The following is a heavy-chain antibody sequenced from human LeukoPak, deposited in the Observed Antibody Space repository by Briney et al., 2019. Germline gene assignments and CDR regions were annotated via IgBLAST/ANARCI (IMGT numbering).Heavy chain of an antibody. CDR3: AKGLLAYCSGGSCYLFDS. CDR2: NSGSGGST. D-gene: IGHD2-15*01. CDR1: GFTFTNYG. V-gene: IGHV3-23*01. J-gene: IGHJ4*02. Sequence: GGSLRLSCAASGFTFTNYGMSWVRQAPGKGLECVSANSGSGGSTYYADSVKGRFTISRDNSKNTLYLQMNSLRAEDTAVYYCAKGLLAYCSGGSCYLFDSWGQGTLVTVSS.